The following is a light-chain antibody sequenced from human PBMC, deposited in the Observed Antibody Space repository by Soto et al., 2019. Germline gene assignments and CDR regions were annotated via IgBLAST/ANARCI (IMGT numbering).Light chain of an antibody. CDR3: CSYAGSSTLL. CDR1: NSDVGSYNL. Sequence: QSALTQPASVSGSPGQSITISCTGTNSDVGSYNLVSWYQQHPGKAPKLMIYEVSKRPSGVSNRFSGSKSGNTASLPIPGLQAEDEADYYCCSYAGSSTLLFGGGTKLTVL. V-gene: IGLV2-23*02. CDR2: EVS. J-gene: IGLJ3*02.